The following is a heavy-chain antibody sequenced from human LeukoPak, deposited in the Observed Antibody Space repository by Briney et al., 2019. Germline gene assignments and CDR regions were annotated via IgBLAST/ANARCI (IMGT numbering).Heavy chain of an antibody. CDR2: ISWNSGSI. CDR3: ARVPYSGSWLSWFDP. Sequence: SLRLSCAASGFTFDDYAMHWVRQAPGKGLEWVSGISWNSGSIGYADSVKGRFTISRDNAKNSLYLQMNSLRAEDTAVYYCARVPYSGSWLSWFDPWGQGTLVTVSS. J-gene: IGHJ5*02. D-gene: IGHD1-26*01. V-gene: IGHV3-9*01. CDR1: GFTFDDYA.